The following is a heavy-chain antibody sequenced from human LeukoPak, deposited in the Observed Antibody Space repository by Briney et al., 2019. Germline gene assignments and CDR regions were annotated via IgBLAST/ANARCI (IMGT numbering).Heavy chain of an antibody. CDR2: ISYDGSNK. CDR3: AKDSHSQQLVTEYFDY. Sequence: GGSLRLSCAASGFTFSSYGMHWVRQAPGKGLEWEAAISYDGSNKYYADSVKDRFTISRDNSKNTLYLQMNSLRAEDTAVYYCAKDSHSQQLVTEYFDYWGQGTLVTVSS. D-gene: IGHD6-13*01. CDR1: GFTFSSYG. J-gene: IGHJ4*02. V-gene: IGHV3-30*18.